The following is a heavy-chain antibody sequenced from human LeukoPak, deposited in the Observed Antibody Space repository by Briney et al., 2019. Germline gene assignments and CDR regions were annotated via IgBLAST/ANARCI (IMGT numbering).Heavy chain of an antibody. CDR3: ARVGYGDYLSYYGMDV. V-gene: IGHV4-59*01. J-gene: IGHJ6*02. CDR2: IYYSGST. D-gene: IGHD4-17*01. CDR1: GGSISSYY. Sequence: SETLSLTCTVSGGSISSYYWSWIRQPPGKGLEWIGNIYYSGSTNYNPSLKSRVTISVDTSKNQFSLSVSSVTAADTAVYYCARVGYGDYLSYYGMDVWGQGTTVTVSS.